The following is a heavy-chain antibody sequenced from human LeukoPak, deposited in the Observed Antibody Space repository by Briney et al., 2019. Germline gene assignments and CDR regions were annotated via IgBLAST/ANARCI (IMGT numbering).Heavy chain of an antibody. D-gene: IGHD1-14*01. J-gene: IGHJ4*02. CDR3: ARHVTGPYFFDY. V-gene: IGHV4-59*08. Sequence: KPSETLSLTCTVSGGSISSYYWSWIRQPPGKGLEWIGYIYYSGSTNYNPSLKSRVTISVDTSKNQFSLKLTSVTAADTAVYYCARHVTGPYFFDYWGQGTLLSVSS. CDR2: IYYSGST. CDR1: GGSISSYY.